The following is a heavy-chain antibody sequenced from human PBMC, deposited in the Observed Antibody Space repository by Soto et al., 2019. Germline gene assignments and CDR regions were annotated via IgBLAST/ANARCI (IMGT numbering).Heavy chain of an antibody. CDR2: ISSDGNNK. D-gene: IGHD3-9*01. CDR3: AKYWGFDWLLQDRFDY. J-gene: IGHJ4*02. Sequence: GGSLRLSCAASGFTIKNYAMHWVRQAPGKGLEWVAVISSDGNNKEYGDSAKGRLTISRDNSKNTLYQQMNNLRAEDTAVYYSAKYWGFDWLLQDRFDYWGQGTLVTVSS. V-gene: IGHV3-30*18. CDR1: GFTIKNYA.